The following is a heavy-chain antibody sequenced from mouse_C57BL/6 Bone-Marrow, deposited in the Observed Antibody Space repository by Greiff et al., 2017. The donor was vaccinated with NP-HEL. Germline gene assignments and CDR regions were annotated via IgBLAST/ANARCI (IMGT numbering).Heavy chain of an antibody. Sequence: LQQPGAELVMPGASVKLSCKASGYTFTSYWMHWVKQRPGQGLEWIGEIDPSDSYTNYNQKFKGKSTLTVDKSSSTAYMQLSSLTSEDSAVYYCARDPYYYYGSSYYFDYWGQGTTLTVSS. CDR2: IDPSDSYT. D-gene: IGHD1-1*01. V-gene: IGHV1-69*01. CDR1: GYTFTSYW. CDR3: ARDPYYYYGSSYYFDY. J-gene: IGHJ2*01.